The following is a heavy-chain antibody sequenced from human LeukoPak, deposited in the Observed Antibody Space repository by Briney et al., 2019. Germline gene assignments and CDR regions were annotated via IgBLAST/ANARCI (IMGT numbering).Heavy chain of an antibody. V-gene: IGHV1-2*02. CDR3: ARGPTVTTWDYYYYMDV. D-gene: IGHD4-17*01. Sequence: ASVKVSCKASVYTFTGYYMHWVRQAPGQGLEWMGWINPNSGGTNYAQKFQGRVTMTRDTSISTAYMELSRLRSDDTAVYYCARGPTVTTWDYYYYMDVWGKGTTVTVSS. CDR2: INPNSGGT. CDR1: VYTFTGYY. J-gene: IGHJ6*03.